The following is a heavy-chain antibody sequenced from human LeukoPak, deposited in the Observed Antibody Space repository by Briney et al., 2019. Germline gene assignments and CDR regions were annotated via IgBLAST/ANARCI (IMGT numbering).Heavy chain of an antibody. CDR1: GGSISSGGYS. CDR2: IYYSGST. Sequence: SETLSLTCAVSGGSISSGGYSWSWIRQPPGKGLEWIGYIYYSGSTYYNPSLKSRVTISVDTSKNQFSLKLSSVTAADTAVYYCARHSGGTYYVNFDPWGQGTLVTVSS. D-gene: IGHD1-26*01. J-gene: IGHJ5*02. CDR3: ARHSGGTYYVNFDP. V-gene: IGHV4-30-4*07.